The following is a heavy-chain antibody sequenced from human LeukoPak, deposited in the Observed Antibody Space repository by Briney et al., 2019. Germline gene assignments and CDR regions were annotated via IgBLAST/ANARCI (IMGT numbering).Heavy chain of an antibody. CDR3: AKNGGSQCYSHLDS. CDR2: TSGSGGST. V-gene: IGHV3-23*01. J-gene: IGHJ4*02. Sequence: GGSLRLSCAASGFTFSSYAMSWVRQAPGKGLEWVSGTSGSGGSTYCAGSVKGRFTISRDNSKNTLYLQMNSLRVEDTAVYYCAKNGGSQCYSHLDSWGQGTLVTVSS. D-gene: IGHD2-15*01. CDR1: GFTFSSYA.